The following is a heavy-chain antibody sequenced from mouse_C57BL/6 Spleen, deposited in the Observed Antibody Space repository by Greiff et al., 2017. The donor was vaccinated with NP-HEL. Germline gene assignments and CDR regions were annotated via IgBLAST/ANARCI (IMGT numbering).Heavy chain of an antibody. J-gene: IGHJ3*01. V-gene: IGHV1-53*01. CDR3: AADSSGYVPFAY. CDR2: INPSNGGT. D-gene: IGHD3-2*02. CDR1: GYTFTSYW. Sequence: QVQLQQPGTKLVKPGASVKLSCKASGYTFTSYWMHWVKQRPGQGLEWIGNINPSNGGTNYNEKFKSKATLTVDKSSSTAYMQLSSLTSEDSAVYYCAADSSGYVPFAYWGQGTLVTVSA.